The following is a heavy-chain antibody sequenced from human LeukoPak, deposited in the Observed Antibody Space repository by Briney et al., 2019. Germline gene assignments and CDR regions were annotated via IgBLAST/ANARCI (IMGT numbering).Heavy chain of an antibody. J-gene: IGHJ3*02. V-gene: IGHV3-20*04. CDR3: ARDADILENDAFDI. CDR2: INWNGGST. CDR1: GFTFSSYW. Sequence: GGSLRLSCAASGFTFSSYWMSWVRQAPGKGLEWVSGINWNGGSTGYADSVKGRFTISRDNAKNSLYLQMNSLRAEDTALYYCARDADILENDAFDIWGQGTMVTVSS. D-gene: IGHD2-15*01.